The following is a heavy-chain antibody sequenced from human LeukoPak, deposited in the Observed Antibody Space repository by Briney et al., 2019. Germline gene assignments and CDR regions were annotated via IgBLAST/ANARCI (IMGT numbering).Heavy chain of an antibody. CDR3: ARDREAVAFDY. V-gene: IGHV1-46*01. J-gene: IGHJ4*02. D-gene: IGHD6-19*01. CDR1: GYTFTSYY. Sequence: RASVKVSCKASGYTFTSYYMHWVRQAPGQGLEWMGIINPSGGSTSYAQKFQGRVTMTRDTSTSTVYMEPSSLRSEDTAVYYCARDREAVAFDYWGQGTLVTVSS. CDR2: INPSGGST.